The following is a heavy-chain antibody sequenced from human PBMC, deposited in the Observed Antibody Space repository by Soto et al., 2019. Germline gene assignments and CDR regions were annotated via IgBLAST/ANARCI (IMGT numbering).Heavy chain of an antibody. CDR1: GGSISSSSYY. CDR3: ARLPSYYPYYYYGMDV. CDR2: IYYSGST. V-gene: IGHV4-39*01. J-gene: IGHJ6*02. Sequence: PSETLSLTCTVSGGSISSSSYYWGWIRQPPGKGLEWIGSIYYSGSTYYNPSLKSRVTISVDTSKNQFSLKLSSVTAADTAVYYCARLPSYYPYYYYGMDVWGQGTTVT. D-gene: IGHD3-10*01.